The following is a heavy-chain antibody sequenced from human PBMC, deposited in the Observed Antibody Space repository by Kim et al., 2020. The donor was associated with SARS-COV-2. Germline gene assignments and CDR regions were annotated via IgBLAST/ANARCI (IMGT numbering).Heavy chain of an antibody. CDR3: AKDSIVVVPAAFNWFDP. V-gene: IGHV3-23*01. D-gene: IGHD2-2*01. Sequence: GGSLRLSCAASGFTFSSYAMSWVRQAPGKGLEWVSAISGSGGSTYYADSVKGRFTISRDNSKNTLYLQMNSLRAEDTAVYYCAKDSIVVVPAAFNWFDPWGQGTLVTVSS. J-gene: IGHJ5*02. CDR1: GFTFSSYA. CDR2: ISGSGGST.